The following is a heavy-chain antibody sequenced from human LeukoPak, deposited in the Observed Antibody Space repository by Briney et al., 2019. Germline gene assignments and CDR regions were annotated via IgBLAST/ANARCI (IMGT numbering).Heavy chain of an antibody. Sequence: GGSLRLSCAASGFTFSNYMMHWVRQAPGKGLVWVSRIKSDGITITYADSVKGRFTISRDNAKNSLYLQMNSLRAEDTAVYYCARGNFYDSSGYYYVSYYYYGMDVWGQGTTVTVSS. CDR1: GFTFSNYM. V-gene: IGHV3-74*01. CDR3: ARGNFYDSSGYYYVSYYYYGMDV. D-gene: IGHD3-22*01. J-gene: IGHJ6*02. CDR2: IKSDGITI.